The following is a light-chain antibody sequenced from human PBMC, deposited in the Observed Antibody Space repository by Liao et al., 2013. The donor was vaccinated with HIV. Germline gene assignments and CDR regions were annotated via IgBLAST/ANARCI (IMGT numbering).Light chain of an antibody. Sequence: SYDLTQPPTVSVSPGQAATITCSGENVGDGYVSWYQQRPGQSPILVIYQDNKRPSGISDRFSGSNSGDTAALTISGTQALDEADYYCQAWDSSTNYVFGTGTQVTVL. CDR2: QDN. CDR1: NVGDGY. V-gene: IGLV3-1*01. J-gene: IGLJ1*01. CDR3: QAWDSSTNYV.